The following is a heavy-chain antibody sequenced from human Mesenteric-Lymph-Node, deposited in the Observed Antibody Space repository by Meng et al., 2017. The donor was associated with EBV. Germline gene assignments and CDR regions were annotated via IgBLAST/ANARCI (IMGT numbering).Heavy chain of an antibody. CDR3: ARGLEVATMSY. Sequence: QGPLQDSGPGLVNPSQPLSLTCAVSGGSISSGGYYWSWIRQPPGKGLEWIGYIYYSGSTYYNPSLKSRVTISVDTSKNQFSLKLSSVTAADTAVYYCARGLEVATMSYWGQGTLVTVSS. CDR1: GGSISSGGYY. CDR2: IYYSGST. J-gene: IGHJ4*02. D-gene: IGHD5-12*01. V-gene: IGHV4-30-4*01.